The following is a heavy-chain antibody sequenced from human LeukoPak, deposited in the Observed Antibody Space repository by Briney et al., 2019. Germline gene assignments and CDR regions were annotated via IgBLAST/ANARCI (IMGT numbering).Heavy chain of an antibody. CDR3: ARSVSWGLLVRDDAFDI. D-gene: IGHD2-21*01. CDR2: IHYSGST. CDR1: GGSISSYH. Sequence: SETLSLTCTVSGGSISSYHWIWIRQPPGKGLEWIGYIHYSGSTNYNPSLKSRVTTSVDTSKKQFSLKLRSVTAAVTAVYYCARSVSWGLLVRDDAFDIWGQGTMVTVSS. J-gene: IGHJ3*02. V-gene: IGHV4-59*08.